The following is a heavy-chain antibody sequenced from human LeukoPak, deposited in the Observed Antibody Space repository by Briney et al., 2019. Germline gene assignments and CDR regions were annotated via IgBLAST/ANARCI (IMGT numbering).Heavy chain of an antibody. D-gene: IGHD3-3*01. V-gene: IGHV4-59*08. CDR1: GGSISGYY. J-gene: IGHJ6*02. CDR2: IYSSGST. Sequence: PSETLSLTCTVSGGSISGYYWSWIRQPPGKGLEWIGYIYSSGSTNYNPSLKSRVTISVDTSKNQFSLKLSSVTAADTAVYYCARHLEAHYDFWSGYYYYYGMDVWGQGTTVTVSS. CDR3: ARHLEAHYDFWSGYYYYYGMDV.